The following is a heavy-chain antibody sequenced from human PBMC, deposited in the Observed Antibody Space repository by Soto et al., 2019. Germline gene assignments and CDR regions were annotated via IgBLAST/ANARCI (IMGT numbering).Heavy chain of an antibody. V-gene: IGHV3-23*01. D-gene: IGHD3-22*01. CDR1: GFTFSSYA. CDR2: ISGSGGST. Sequence: GGSLRLSCAASGFTFSSYAMSWVRQAPGKGLEWVSAISGSGGSTYYADSVKGRFTISRDNSKNTLYLQMNSLRAEDTAVYYCAKYSSYVIYDSSGYTFDYWGQGTLVTVSS. J-gene: IGHJ4*02. CDR3: AKYSSYVIYDSSGYTFDY.